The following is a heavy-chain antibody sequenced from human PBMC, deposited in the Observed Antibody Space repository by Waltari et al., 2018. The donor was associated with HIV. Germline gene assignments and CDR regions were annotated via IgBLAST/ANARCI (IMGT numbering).Heavy chain of an antibody. CDR3: ASEDFWSGPHY. CDR1: GFPFNTFS. CDR2: ISSTSSFI. V-gene: IGHV3-21*01. D-gene: IGHD3-3*01. Sequence: EVQLVESGGGLVKPGGSLRLSRVAPGFPFNTFSMKWVRQAPGKGLEWVSSISSTSSFIYYADSVKGRFTISRDNAKNSLYLQINNLRAEDTAVYYCASEDFWSGPHYWGQGTLVTVSS. J-gene: IGHJ4*02.